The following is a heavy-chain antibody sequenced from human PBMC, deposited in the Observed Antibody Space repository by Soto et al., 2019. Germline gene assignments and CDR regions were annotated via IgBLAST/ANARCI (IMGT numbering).Heavy chain of an antibody. CDR3: ARRTNAVAGADYYYGLDV. V-gene: IGHV5-51*01. CDR2: VYPGDSDI. J-gene: IGHJ6*02. Sequence: GESLKISCKCSGYSFTNHWIAWVRQMPGKVLEWMGIVYPGDSDIRYSPSFQGQVTISADKSITTAYLQWSSLKASDTAMYYCARRTNAVAGADYYYGLDVWGQGXTVTVYS. CDR1: GYSFTNHW. D-gene: IGHD6-19*01.